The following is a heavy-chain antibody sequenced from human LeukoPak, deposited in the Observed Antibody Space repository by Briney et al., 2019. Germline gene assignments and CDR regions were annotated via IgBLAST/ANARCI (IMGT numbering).Heavy chain of an antibody. D-gene: IGHD4-11*01. V-gene: IGHV1-69-2*01. CDR3: ATEDYSNAAGPNFDY. Sequence: ASVKVSCKVSGYTFTDYYMHWVQQAPGKGLEWMGLVDPEDGETIYAEKFQGRVTIAADTSTDTAYMELSSLRSEDTAVYYCATEDYSNAAGPNFDYWGQGTLVTVSS. CDR1: GYTFTDYY. CDR2: VDPEDGET. J-gene: IGHJ4*02.